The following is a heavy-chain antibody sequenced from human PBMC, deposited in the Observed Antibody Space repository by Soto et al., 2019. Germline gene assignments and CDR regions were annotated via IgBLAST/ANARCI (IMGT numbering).Heavy chain of an antibody. V-gene: IGHV3-30-3*01. J-gene: IGHJ4*02. CDR3: ARTYSPDIAVATAFPIDY. CDR2: ISYGGSNK. CDR1: GFTFSSYA. D-gene: IGHD6-19*01. Sequence: QVQLLESGGGVVQPGRSLRLSCAASGFTFSSYAMHWVRQAPGKGLEWVAVISYGGSNKYYADSVKGRFTISRDNSKNTLYLHMHSRRAEDKAVYYCARTYSPDIAVATAFPIDYWGQGTLVTVSS.